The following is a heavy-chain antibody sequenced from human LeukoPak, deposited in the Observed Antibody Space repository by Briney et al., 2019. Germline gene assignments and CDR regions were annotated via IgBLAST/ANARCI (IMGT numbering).Heavy chain of an antibody. Sequence: GGSLRLSCAASGFTFSSYSMNWVRQAPGKGLEWVSYISSSSSTIYYADSVKGRFTISRDNAKNSLYLQMNSLRAEDTAVYYCATVHFGYFTFWGQGTLVPVSS. J-gene: IGHJ4*02. D-gene: IGHD3-3*01. CDR1: GFTFSSYS. V-gene: IGHV3-48*01. CDR3: ATVHFGYFTF. CDR2: ISSSSSTI.